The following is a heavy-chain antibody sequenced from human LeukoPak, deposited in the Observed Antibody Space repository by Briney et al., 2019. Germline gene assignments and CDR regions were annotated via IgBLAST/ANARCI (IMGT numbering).Heavy chain of an antibody. CDR1: GFTFSSYA. V-gene: IGHV3-30-3*01. J-gene: IGHJ6*02. CDR2: ISYDGSNK. CDR3: ARVQERYYYSGMDV. Sequence: HPGGSLRLSCAASGFTFSSYAMHWVRQAPGKGLEGVAVISYDGSNKYYADSVKGRFTISRDNSKNTLYLQMNRLRAEDTAVYYCARVQERYYYSGMDVWGQGTTVTVSS.